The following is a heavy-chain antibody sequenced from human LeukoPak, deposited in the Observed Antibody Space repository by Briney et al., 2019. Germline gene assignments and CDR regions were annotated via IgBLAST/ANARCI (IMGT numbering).Heavy chain of an antibody. D-gene: IGHD3-3*01. J-gene: IGHJ4*02. CDR2: LKEDGTEE. CDR1: GFDFSSFS. V-gene: IGHV3-7*01. Sequence: QPGGSLRLSCAASGFDFSSFSMSWVRQAPGKGLEWVANLKEDGTEEEYLDSVKGRFTIFRDNAKNSLDLQMNSLRAEDTAVYYCARKDPIGVDFWSGYLVYWGQGTLVTVSS. CDR3: ARKDPIGVDFWSGYLVY.